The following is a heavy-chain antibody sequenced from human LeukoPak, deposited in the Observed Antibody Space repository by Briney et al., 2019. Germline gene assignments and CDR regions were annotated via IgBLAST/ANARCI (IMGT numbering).Heavy chain of an antibody. V-gene: IGHV3-23*01. CDR1: GFTFSTYA. D-gene: IGHD3-10*01. CDR3: AKASKLLWFGESSTSFDY. CDR2: ISGSGGTT. J-gene: IGHJ4*02. Sequence: GGSLRLSCAASGFTFSTYAMSWVRQAPGKGLEWVSGISGSGGTTYYADSVKGRFTISRDNSKNTLYLQMNSLRAEDTAVYYCAKASKLLWFGESSTSFDYWGQGTLVTVSS.